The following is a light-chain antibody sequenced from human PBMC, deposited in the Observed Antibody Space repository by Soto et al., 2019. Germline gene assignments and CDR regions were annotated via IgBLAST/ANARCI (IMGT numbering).Light chain of an antibody. Sequence: EIVLTQSPVTLSVSPGERATHSCTASQRIGSNLPCYQQKPGQAPRLPIYGASTRATGIPDTFRGTGSATAFTLTISSLQSDDVATYYCQQADTFPITFGQGTRLEIK. CDR3: QQADTFPIT. J-gene: IGKJ5*01. CDR2: GAS. CDR1: QRIGSN. V-gene: IGKV3-15*01.